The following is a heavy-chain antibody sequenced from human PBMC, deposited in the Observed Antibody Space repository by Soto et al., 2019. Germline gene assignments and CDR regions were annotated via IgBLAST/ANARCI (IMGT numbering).Heavy chain of an antibody. V-gene: IGHV3-7*01. Sequence: EVHLVDSGGGLVQPGGSLRLSCVASGFPFSSYWMSWVRQAPGKGLEWVANIKEDGSDKYYVDSVKGRFTISRDNAKNSLYLQMNSLRFEDTAVYYCVGVSLTGSWGQGTLVAVSS. CDR3: VGVSLTGS. CDR1: GFPFSSYW. CDR2: IKEDGSDK. D-gene: IGHD3-9*01. J-gene: IGHJ5*02.